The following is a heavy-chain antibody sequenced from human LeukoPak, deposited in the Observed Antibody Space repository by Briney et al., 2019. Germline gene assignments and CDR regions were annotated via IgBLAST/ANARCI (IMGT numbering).Heavy chain of an antibody. CDR2: ISAYNGNT. D-gene: IGHD2-2*01. CDR1: GYTFTSYG. J-gene: IGHJ6*03. V-gene: IGHV1-18*01. Sequence: ASVKVSCKASGYTFTSYGISWVRQAPGQGLEWMGWISAYNGNTNYAQKLQGRVTMTTDTSTSTAYMELRSLRSDDTAVYYCARVKEPAADYYYMDVWGKGTTVTVSS. CDR3: ARVKEPAADYYYMDV.